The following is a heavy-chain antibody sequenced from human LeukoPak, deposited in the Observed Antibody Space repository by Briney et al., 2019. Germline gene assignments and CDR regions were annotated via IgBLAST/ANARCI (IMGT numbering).Heavy chain of an antibody. D-gene: IGHD1-26*01. V-gene: IGHV3-74*01. CDR1: GFTFSSYW. Sequence: GGSLRLSCAASGFTFSSYWMHWVRQAPGKGLVWVSRINSDGSSTSYADSVKGRFTISRDNAKNTLYLQMNCLRAEDTAVYYCARFRIYSGSHNFDYWGQGTLVTVSS. CDR3: ARFRIYSGSHNFDY. CDR2: INSDGSST. J-gene: IGHJ4*02.